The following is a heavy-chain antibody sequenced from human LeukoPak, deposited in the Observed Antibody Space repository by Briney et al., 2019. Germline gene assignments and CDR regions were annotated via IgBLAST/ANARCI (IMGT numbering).Heavy chain of an antibody. CDR3: ARDDHGDYVGGYGY. D-gene: IGHD4-17*01. V-gene: IGHV3-48*03. CDR1: GFTFSSYE. J-gene: IGHJ4*02. CDR2: VSSSGSTI. Sequence: GGSLRLSCAASGFTFSSYEMNWVRQAPGKGLEWVSYVSSSGSTIYYADSVKGRLTISRDNAKNSLYLQMNSLRAEDTAVYYCARDDHGDYVGGYGYWGQGTLVTVSS.